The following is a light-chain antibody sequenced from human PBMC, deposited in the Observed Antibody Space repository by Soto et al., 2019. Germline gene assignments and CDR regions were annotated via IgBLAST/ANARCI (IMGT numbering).Light chain of an antibody. CDR1: QSVGSAF. J-gene: IGKJ1*01. CDR3: HQYGNQPYN. V-gene: IGKV3-20*01. CDR2: SAS. Sequence: EIALTQSPGTLSLSPGERATLSCRPSQSVGSAFLAWYQQKPGQAPRLLINSASNRAAGIPDKFSGRGSGTKFTLTANRLEPEDFDVYYCHQYGNQPYNFGLGNKV.